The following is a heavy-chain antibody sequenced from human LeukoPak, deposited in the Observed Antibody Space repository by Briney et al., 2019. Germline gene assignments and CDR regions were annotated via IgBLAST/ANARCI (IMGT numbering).Heavy chain of an antibody. D-gene: IGHD3-22*01. CDR2: ISSSSSTI. J-gene: IGHJ6*02. V-gene: IGHV3-48*02. CDR3: ARDSSGIWGAFYYYGMDV. CDR1: GFTFSSYS. Sequence: PGGSLRLSCAASGFTFSSYSMNWVRQAPGKGLEWVSYISSSSSTIYYADSEKGRFTISRDNAKNSLYLQMNSLRDEDTAVYYCARDSSGIWGAFYYYGMDVWGQGTTVTVSS.